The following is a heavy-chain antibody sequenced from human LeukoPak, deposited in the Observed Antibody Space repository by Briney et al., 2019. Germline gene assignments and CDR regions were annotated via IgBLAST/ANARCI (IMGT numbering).Heavy chain of an antibody. Sequence: PGGSLRLSCAASGFTFSYYWMHWVRQGPGKGLVWASRIDSDGSSTNYADSVKGRFTISRDNVKNTLYLQMNSLTAEDTAVYYCARDAVNWGQGTLVTVSS. CDR1: GFTFSYYW. CDR3: ARDAVN. CDR2: IDSDGSST. J-gene: IGHJ4*02. D-gene: IGHD6-19*01. V-gene: IGHV3-74*01.